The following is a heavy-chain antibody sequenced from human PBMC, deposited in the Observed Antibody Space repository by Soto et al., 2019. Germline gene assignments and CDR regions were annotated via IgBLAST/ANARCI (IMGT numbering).Heavy chain of an antibody. CDR2: IIPISGTA. D-gene: IGHD2-2*01. J-gene: IGHJ6*02. Sequence: QVQLVQSGAEVKKPGSSVKVSCKASGGTFSSYAISWVRQAPGQGLEWMGGIIPISGTANYGQKFQGRVTITADESTRTGYMELSSLRSEDTAVYYCARSQGSSTSLEIYYYYYYGMDVWGQGTTVTGSS. CDR1: GGTFSSYA. CDR3: ARSQGSSTSLEIYYYYYYGMDV. V-gene: IGHV1-69*01.